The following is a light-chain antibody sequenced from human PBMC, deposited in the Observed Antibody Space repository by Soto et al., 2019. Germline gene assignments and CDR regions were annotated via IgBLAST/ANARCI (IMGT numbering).Light chain of an antibody. CDR1: QSISSY. CDR3: QQSYSTPGT. Sequence: DIQMTQSPSSLSASVGDRVTITCRASQSISSYLNWYQQKPAKAPKLLIYAASSLQSGVPSRFSGSGSGTDFTLTISSLQPEDFATYYCQQSYSTPGTFGPGTKVDIK. J-gene: IGKJ3*01. CDR2: AAS. V-gene: IGKV1-39*01.